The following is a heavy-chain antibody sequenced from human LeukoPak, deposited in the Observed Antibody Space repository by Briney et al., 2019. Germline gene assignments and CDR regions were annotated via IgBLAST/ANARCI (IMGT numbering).Heavy chain of an antibody. CDR3: TRDTGTTGEVKFDP. CDR2: IYHSGST. CDR1: GGSISSSNW. V-gene: IGHV4-4*02. D-gene: IGHD4-17*01. J-gene: IGHJ5*02. Sequence: SGTLSLTCAVSGGSISSSNWWSWVRQPPGKGLEWIGEIYHSGSTNYNPSLKSRVTISVDKSKNQFSLKLSSVTAADTAVYYCTRDTGTTGEVKFDPWGQGTLVTVSS.